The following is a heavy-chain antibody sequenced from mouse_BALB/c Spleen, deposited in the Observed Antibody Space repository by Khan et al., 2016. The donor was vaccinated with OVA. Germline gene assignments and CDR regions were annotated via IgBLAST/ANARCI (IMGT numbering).Heavy chain of an antibody. J-gene: IGHJ3*01. CDR1: GYTFSSYW. Sequence: QVQLKQSGGDLMKPGASVKISCKATGYTFSSYWIEWVKQRPGHGLEWIGQIFPGSVSTTYNEKFKGKATFTADTSSNTAYMQLSSLTSEDSAVYYWARGGYGGFAYWGQGTLVTDSA. CDR2: IFPGSVST. D-gene: IGHD2-2*01. CDR3: ARGGYGGFAY. V-gene: IGHV1-9*01.